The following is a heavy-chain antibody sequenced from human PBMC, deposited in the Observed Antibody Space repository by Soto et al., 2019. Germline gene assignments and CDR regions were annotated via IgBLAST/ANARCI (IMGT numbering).Heavy chain of an antibody. CDR2: IWYDGSNK. J-gene: IGHJ6*02. Sequence: AGGSLRLSCAASGFTFSSYGMHWVRQAPGKGLEWVAVIWYDGSNKYYADSVKGRFTISRDNSKNTLYLQMNSLRAEDTAVYYCARVGSSWYREKYYYYGMDVWGQGTTVTVSS. D-gene: IGHD6-13*01. CDR1: GFTFSSYG. CDR3: ARVGSSWYREKYYYYGMDV. V-gene: IGHV3-33*01.